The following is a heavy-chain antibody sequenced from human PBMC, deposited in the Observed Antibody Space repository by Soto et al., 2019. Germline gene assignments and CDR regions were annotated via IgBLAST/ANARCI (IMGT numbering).Heavy chain of an antibody. CDR3: AREDDSSGYGGGAFDI. Sequence: QVQLVESGGGVVQPGRSLRLSCEASGFSFNSYGMHWVRQAPGKGLQWVAIISYDGSNKYYADSVKGRFTISRDNSKNTLYLQMNSLRAEDTAVYYCAREDDSSGYGGGAFDIWGQGTMVTVSS. CDR2: ISYDGSNK. D-gene: IGHD3-22*01. CDR1: GFSFNSYG. J-gene: IGHJ3*02. V-gene: IGHV3-30*03.